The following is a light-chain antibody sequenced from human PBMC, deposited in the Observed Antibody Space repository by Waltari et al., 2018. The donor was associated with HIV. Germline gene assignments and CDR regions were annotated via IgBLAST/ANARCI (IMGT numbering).Light chain of an antibody. V-gene: IGLV1-51*01. J-gene: IGLJ2*01. Sequence: QPVLTQPPSVSAPPGQKVTISCSGSSYHIGTNNLPWSPQLPGTAPKPLIYDNNNRPSGIPDRFSGSKSGTSATLGITGLQTGDEADYYCGTWDSSLSAGGVFGGGTKLTVL. CDR1: SYHIGTNN. CDR3: GTWDSSLSAGGV. CDR2: DNN.